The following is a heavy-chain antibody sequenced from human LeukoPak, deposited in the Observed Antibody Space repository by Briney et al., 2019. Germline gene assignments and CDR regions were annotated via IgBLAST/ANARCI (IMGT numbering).Heavy chain of an antibody. CDR2: IYHSGST. V-gene: IGHV4-30-4*01. CDR1: GGSISSGDYY. CDR3: ARKYGGIAAAGTTFDP. Sequence: PSETLSLTCTVSGGSISSGDYYWSWIRQPPGKGLEWIGEIYHSGSTNYNPSLKSRVTISVDKSKNQFSLELSSVTAADTAVYYCARKYGGIAAAGTTFDPWGQGTLVTVSS. J-gene: IGHJ5*02. D-gene: IGHD6-13*01.